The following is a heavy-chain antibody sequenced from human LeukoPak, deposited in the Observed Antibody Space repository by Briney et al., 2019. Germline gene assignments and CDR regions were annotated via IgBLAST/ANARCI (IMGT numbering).Heavy chain of an antibody. V-gene: IGHV3-53*05. Sequence: PGGSLRLSCAASGFTVNSKYMSWVRQAPGKGLEWVSVIYSGGSTYYADSVKGRFTISRDNSKNSLYLQMNSLRTEDTALYYCAKGKNTGSYLSHVDYWGQGTLVTVSS. D-gene: IGHD3-10*01. CDR2: IYSGGST. CDR3: AKGKNTGSYLSHVDY. CDR1: GFTVNSKY. J-gene: IGHJ4*02.